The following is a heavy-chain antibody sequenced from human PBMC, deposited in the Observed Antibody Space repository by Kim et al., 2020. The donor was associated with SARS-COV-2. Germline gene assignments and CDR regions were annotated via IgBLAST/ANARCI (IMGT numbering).Heavy chain of an antibody. CDR2: DSIAK. D-gene: IGHD1-1*01. V-gene: IGHV3-7*01. CDR3: ARGHANS. Sequence: DSIAKLYVDSVKGRFTISRDNAKNSLYLQMNSLRAEDMAVYYCARGHANSWGQGTLVTVSS. J-gene: IGHJ4*02.